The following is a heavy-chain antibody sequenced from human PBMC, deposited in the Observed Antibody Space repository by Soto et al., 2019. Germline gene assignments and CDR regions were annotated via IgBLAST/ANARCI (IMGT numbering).Heavy chain of an antibody. J-gene: IGHJ5*02. V-gene: IGHV4-39*01. D-gene: IGHD2-2*02. CDR2: IYYSGST. CDR1: GGSISSSSYY. CDR3: ASGTAYCSSTSCYSWFDP. Sequence: QLQLQESGPGLVKPSETLSLTCTVSGGSISSSSYYWGWIRQPPGKGLEWIGSIYYSGSTYYNPSLKSGVTIAVDTSKNQYSLKLSSVTAADTAVYYCASGTAYCSSTSCYSWFDPWGQGTLVTVSS.